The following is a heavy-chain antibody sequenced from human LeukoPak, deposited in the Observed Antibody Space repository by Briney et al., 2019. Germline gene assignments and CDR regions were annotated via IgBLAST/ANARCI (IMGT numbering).Heavy chain of an antibody. D-gene: IGHD5-24*01. CDR1: GGSISRYY. Sequence: SETLSLTCTVSGGSISRYYWSWIRQPPGNGLEWIGYISYSGSTNYNPSLKSRVTISVDTSQNQFSLKLSSVTAADTAVYYCAKASDGYNYGYWGQGTLVTVSS. V-gene: IGHV4-59*08. CDR2: ISYSGST. CDR3: AKASDGYNYGY. J-gene: IGHJ4*02.